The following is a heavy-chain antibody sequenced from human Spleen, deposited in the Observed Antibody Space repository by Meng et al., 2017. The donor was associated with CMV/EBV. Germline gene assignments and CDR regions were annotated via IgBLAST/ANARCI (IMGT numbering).Heavy chain of an antibody. D-gene: IGHD5-12*01. CDR3: ARVERLGHYYYGMGV. CDR1: GGSITTSTYF. V-gene: IGHV4-39*07. Sequence: SEALSLTCTVSGGSITTSTYFWDWIRRPPGKGLEWIGSIHYSGSTYYNPSLKTRVTMSVDTSKNQFSLRLSSVTAADTAVYYCARVERLGHYYYGMGVWGQGTTVTVSS. CDR2: IHYSGST. J-gene: IGHJ6*02.